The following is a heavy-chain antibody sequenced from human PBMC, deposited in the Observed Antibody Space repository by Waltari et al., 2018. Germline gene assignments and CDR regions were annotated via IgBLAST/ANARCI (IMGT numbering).Heavy chain of an antibody. CDR2: IYYSGST. J-gene: IGHJ3*02. Sequence: QVQLQESGPGLVKPSETLSLTCTVSGGSISSHYWSWIRQPPGKGLEWIGYIYYSGSTNNYPTLKSRVTISVDTSKNQFSLKLSSVTAADTAVYYCARSDYDFWSGYHDAFDIWGQGTMVTVSS. CDR3: ARSDYDFWSGYHDAFDI. CDR1: GGSISSHY. V-gene: IGHV4-59*11. D-gene: IGHD3-3*01.